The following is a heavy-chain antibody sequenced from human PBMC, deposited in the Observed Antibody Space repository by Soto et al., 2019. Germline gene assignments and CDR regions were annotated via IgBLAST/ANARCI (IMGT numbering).Heavy chain of an antibody. CDR2: ITGSGDSA. CDR3: AKGRGTNYYYHMDV. D-gene: IGHD1-26*01. CDR1: GFTFNNYA. V-gene: IGHV3-23*01. J-gene: IGHJ6*03. Sequence: EVQLLESGGGLVQPGGSLRLSCAASGFTFNNYAISWVRQAPWKGLEWVSTITGSGDSAYYADSVKGRFIISRDNSKNTLYMQMHSLGAEDSPLYYCAKGRGTNYYYHMDVWGGGTTVTVSS.